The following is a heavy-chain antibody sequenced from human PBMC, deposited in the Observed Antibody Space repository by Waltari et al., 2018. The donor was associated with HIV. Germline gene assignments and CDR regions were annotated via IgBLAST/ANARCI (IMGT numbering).Heavy chain of an antibody. CDR3: ARGPYYYGSGSYWFDP. V-gene: IGHV1-8*01. J-gene: IGHJ5*02. D-gene: IGHD3-10*01. CDR1: GYTFTSYD. CDR2: MNPNSGNT. Sequence: QVQLVQSGAEVKKPGASVKVSCKASGYTFTSYDLNWVRQATGQGLEWMGWMNPNSGNTGYAQKFQGRVTMTRNTSISTAYMELSSLRSEDTAVYYCARGPYYYGSGSYWFDPWGQGTLVTVSS.